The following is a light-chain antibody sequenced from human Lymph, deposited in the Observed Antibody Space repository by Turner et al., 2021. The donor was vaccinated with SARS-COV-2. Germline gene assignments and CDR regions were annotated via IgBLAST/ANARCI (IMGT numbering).Light chain of an antibody. CDR2: RAS. Sequence: DIVLTQSPASLAVSLGQRATISCRASESVDNYGNSFMHWYQQKPGQPPKLLIYRASNLESGIPARFSGSGSRTDFTLTINPVEADDVATYYCQQSYEDPVTFGGGTKLEIK. J-gene: IGKJ4*02. CDR3: QQSYEDPVT. CDR1: ESVDNYGNSF. V-gene: IGKV3D-7*01.